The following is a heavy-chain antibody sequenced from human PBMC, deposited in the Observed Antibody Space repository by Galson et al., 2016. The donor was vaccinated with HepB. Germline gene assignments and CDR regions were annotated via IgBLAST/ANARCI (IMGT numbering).Heavy chain of an antibody. V-gene: IGHV3-23*01. CDR3: AKVFTGSDAFDI. D-gene: IGHD3-9*01. Sequence: LRLSCAASGFTFSNYALHWVRQAPGKGLEWVSVISGSGDSPYYTDSVKGRFTISRDNSKNTLYLQLNSLRAEDTAVYYCAKVFTGSDAFDIWGQGTMVTVSS. CDR2: ISGSGDSP. CDR1: GFTFSNYA. J-gene: IGHJ3*02.